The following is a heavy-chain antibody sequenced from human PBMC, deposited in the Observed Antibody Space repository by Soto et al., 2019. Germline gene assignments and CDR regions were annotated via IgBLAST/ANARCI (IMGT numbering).Heavy chain of an antibody. Sequence: SETLSLTCTISGGSFGTNYWSWIRQAPGKGLEWIGYTYHTGSTKYNPSLKSRVTISVDTSKNQFSLKLSSVTAADTAVYYCARLRAAAGSFDPWGQGTLVTVSS. D-gene: IGHD6-13*01. CDR1: GGSFGTNY. V-gene: IGHV4-59*13. CDR3: ARLRAAAGSFDP. CDR2: TYHTGST. J-gene: IGHJ5*02.